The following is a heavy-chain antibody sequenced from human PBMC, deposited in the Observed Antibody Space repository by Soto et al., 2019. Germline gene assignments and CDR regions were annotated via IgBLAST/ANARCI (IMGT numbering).Heavy chain of an antibody. Sequence: QVQLQESGPGLVRPSETLSLTCTVSSDSISSYYWIWIRQSPGKGLEWIGYTDYSGHTNYNPSLKSRATISGDTSKNQFSLRLSSVTAADTAVYYCARAVGDPLYYLDYWGQGTLVTVSS. CDR3: ARAVGDPLYYLDY. CDR1: SDSISSYY. V-gene: IGHV4-59*08. D-gene: IGHD6-19*01. CDR2: TDYSGHT. J-gene: IGHJ4*02.